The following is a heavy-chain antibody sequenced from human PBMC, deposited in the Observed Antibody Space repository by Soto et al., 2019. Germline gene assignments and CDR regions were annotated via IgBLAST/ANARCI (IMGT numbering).Heavy chain of an antibody. D-gene: IGHD1-26*01. CDR3: AHAYGGRSLY. V-gene: IGHV2-5*02. CDR1: GFSLTTDRVG. CDR2: IYWDDSK. Sequence: QITLKESGPTLVKPTQTLTLTCTFSGFSLTTDRVGVGWIRHPPGEALQWLAVIYWDDSKTYRPSLESRRTITKPTSQPQVSLTMTHRASLDTATYYCAHAYGGRSLYWGQGTLVTVSS. J-gene: IGHJ4*02.